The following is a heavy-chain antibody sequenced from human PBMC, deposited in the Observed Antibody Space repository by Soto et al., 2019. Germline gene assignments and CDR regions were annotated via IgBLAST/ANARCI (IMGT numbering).Heavy chain of an antibody. D-gene: IGHD6-13*01. Sequence: QVQLQQWGAGLLMPSETLSLTCAVYGGSFSGYYWSWIRQPPGKGLEWIGEINHSGSTNYNPSLKSRVTISVDTSKNQFSLKLSSVTAADTAVYYCARGPWIAADDYWGQGTLVTVSS. CDR1: GGSFSGYY. J-gene: IGHJ4*02. V-gene: IGHV4-34*01. CDR2: INHSGST. CDR3: ARGPWIAADDY.